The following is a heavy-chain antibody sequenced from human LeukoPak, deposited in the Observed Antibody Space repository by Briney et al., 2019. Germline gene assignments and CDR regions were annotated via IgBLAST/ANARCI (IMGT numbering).Heavy chain of an antibody. D-gene: IGHD3-10*01. V-gene: IGHV3-30*02. CDR3: AKVNYDSGSYLNNYFDY. J-gene: IGHJ4*02. CDR2: IRFDGTDK. Sequence: GGSLRLSCAASGFTFSSYGMHWVRQAPGKGLEWVAFIRFDGTDKYYADSVKGRFTISGDNSKNALYLQMSSLRAEDTALYYCAKVNYDSGSYLNNYFDYWGQGTLVTVSS. CDR1: GFTFSSYG.